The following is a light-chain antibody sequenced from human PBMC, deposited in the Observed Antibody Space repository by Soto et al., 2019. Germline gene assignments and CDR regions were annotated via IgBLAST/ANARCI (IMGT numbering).Light chain of an antibody. CDR1: QSFGRSY. Sequence: EIVLTQSPATLSLSPGERATLSCRASQSFGRSYLAWYQQKGGQAPRLLIFGASTRSTGVPDRFSGSGSGTAFTLTISRMEPEDFAVYYCQQYGRSPYTFGQGTNLEI. CDR3: QQYGRSPYT. CDR2: GAS. J-gene: IGKJ2*01. V-gene: IGKV3-20*01.